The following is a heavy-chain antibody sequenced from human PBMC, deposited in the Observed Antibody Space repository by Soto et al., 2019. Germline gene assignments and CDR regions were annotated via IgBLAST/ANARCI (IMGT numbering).Heavy chain of an antibody. D-gene: IGHD2-2*01. CDR3: AGATQLSHRGVKGPSDP. CDR1: GYTFTSYG. J-gene: IGHJ5*02. Sequence: QVQLVQSGADVKKPGASVKVSCKASGYTFTSYGISWVRQAPGQGLEWVGWISPYNGDTNYAQKLQGGVTMTTDTLTSTAYMELRSLISDDTSGYYCAGATQLSHRGVKGPSDPWGQGTLVTVSS. CDR2: ISPYNGDT. V-gene: IGHV1-18*01.